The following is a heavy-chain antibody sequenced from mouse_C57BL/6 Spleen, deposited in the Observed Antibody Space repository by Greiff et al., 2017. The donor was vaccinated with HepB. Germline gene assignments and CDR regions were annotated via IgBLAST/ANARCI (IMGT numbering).Heavy chain of an antibody. CDR3: AITTVVERVLFAY. J-gene: IGHJ3*01. D-gene: IGHD1-1*01. Sequence: VQLQQPGAELVMPGASVKLSCKASGYTFTSYWMHWVKQRPGQGLEWIGEIDPSDSYTNYNQKFKGKSTLTVDKSSSTAYMQLSSLTSEDSAVYYCAITTVVERVLFAYGGQGTLVTVSA. CDR2: IDPSDSYT. CDR1: GYTFTSYW. V-gene: IGHV1-69*01.